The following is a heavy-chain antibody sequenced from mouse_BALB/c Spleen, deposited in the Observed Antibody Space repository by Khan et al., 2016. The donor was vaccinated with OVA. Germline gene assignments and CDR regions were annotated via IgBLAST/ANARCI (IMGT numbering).Heavy chain of an antibody. J-gene: IGHJ3*01. D-gene: IGHD3-1*01. CDR2: INPSNGGT. V-gene: IGHV1S81*02. Sequence: QVQLKESGAELVKPGASVKLSCKASGYTFTSYYIYWVKQRPGQGLEWIGGINPSNGGTYFIEKFESKATLTVDTSSSTAFMQVSSLTSEDSAVYYCRGSGGAAFAYWGQGTLVTVSA. CDR3: RGSGGAAFAY. CDR1: GYTFTSYY.